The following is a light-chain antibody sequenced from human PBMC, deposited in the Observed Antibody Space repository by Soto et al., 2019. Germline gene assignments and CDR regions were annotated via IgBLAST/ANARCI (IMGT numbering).Light chain of an antibody. Sequence: DIQMTQSPSYVSASIGDRVTITCRASQGLSSWLAWYQQKPGKAPKLLIYATSILQSGVPSRFSGSGTGIEFTLTISNLQPEDSATYYCQQAATFPVTFGPGTKVDIK. CDR2: ATS. V-gene: IGKV1-12*01. J-gene: IGKJ3*01. CDR1: QGLSSW. CDR3: QQAATFPVT.